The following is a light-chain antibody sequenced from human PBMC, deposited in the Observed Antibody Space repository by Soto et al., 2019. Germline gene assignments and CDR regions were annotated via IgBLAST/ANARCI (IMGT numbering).Light chain of an antibody. CDR1: SSNIGRNF. V-gene: IGLV1-51*01. J-gene: IGLJ2*01. CDR2: DDY. CDR3: GTWDRGLAAAV. Sequence: QSVLTQPPSVSAAPGQKVSISCSGSSSNIGRNFVSWFQQFPGTAPKLLIYDDYKRPSGIPDRFSASKSGTSVTLAITGLQTGDEADYYCGTWDRGLAAAVIGGGTKVTVL.